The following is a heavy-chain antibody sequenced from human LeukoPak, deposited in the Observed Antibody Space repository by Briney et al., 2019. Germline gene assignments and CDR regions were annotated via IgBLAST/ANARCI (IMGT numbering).Heavy chain of an antibody. CDR2: INPNSGGT. J-gene: IGHJ5*02. Sequence: ASVKVSCKASGYTFTGYYMHWVRQAPGQGLEWMGWINPNSGGTNYAQKFQGRVTMTRDTSISTAYMELSRLRSDDTAVYYCARDLNDGYRSSWYVFDPWGQGTLVTVSS. D-gene: IGHD6-13*01. V-gene: IGHV1-2*02. CDR1: GYTFTGYY. CDR3: ARDLNDGYRSSWYVFDP.